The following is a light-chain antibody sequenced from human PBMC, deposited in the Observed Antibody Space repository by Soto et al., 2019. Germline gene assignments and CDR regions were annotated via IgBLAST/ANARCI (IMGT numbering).Light chain of an antibody. Sequence: EIVLTQSPAILSLSPGERATLSCRASESVSNHLAWFQQKPGQAPRLLIYDASNRASGIPARFSGSGSGTDFTRTISSLEPEDFEVYFCQQRRDWPPITFGAGTNVDIK. CDR2: DAS. CDR3: QQRRDWPPIT. V-gene: IGKV3-11*01. J-gene: IGKJ3*01. CDR1: ESVSNH.